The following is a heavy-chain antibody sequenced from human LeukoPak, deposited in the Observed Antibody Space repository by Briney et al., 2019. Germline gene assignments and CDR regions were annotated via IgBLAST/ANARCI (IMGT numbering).Heavy chain of an antibody. V-gene: IGHV3-21*06. Sequence: GGSLRLSCAASGFTFSNYEINWVRQPPGKGLQWVSSISWNSSYIYYAESVKGRFTISRDNAKNSLFLQMNTLRAEDTAVYYCASGSYSFDFWGQGALVTVSS. J-gene: IGHJ4*02. CDR1: GFTFSNYE. CDR2: ISWNSSYI. CDR3: ASGSYSFDF. D-gene: IGHD1-26*01.